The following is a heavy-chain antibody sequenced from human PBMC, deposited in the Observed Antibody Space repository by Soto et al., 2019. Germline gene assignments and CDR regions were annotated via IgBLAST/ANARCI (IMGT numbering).Heavy chain of an antibody. J-gene: IGHJ4*02. CDR3: ARNRDGYKPLF. CDR1: GGSIRSGGYY. CDR2: IYYSGST. D-gene: IGHD2-21*01. V-gene: IGHV4-31*03. Sequence: SETLSLTCTVSGGSIRSGGYYWSWIRQHPGKGLEWIGYIYYSGSTYYNPSLKSRVTISVDTSKNQVSLKLSSVTAADTAVYYCARNRDGYKPLFWGQGTLVTVSS.